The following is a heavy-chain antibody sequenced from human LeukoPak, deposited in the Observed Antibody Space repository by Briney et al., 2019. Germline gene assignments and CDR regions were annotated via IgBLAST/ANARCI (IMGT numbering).Heavy chain of an antibody. CDR2: TYYRSKWYN. CDR1: GDSVSSNSAA. V-gene: IGHV6-1*01. J-gene: IGHJ6*04. Sequence: SQTLSLTCALSGDSVSSNSAAWNWIRQSPSRGLEWLGRTYYRSKWYNDYAVSVKSRITINPDTSKNQFSLQLNSVTPEDTAVYYCARDQVWFGELSNYYYYGMDVWGKGTTVTVSS. D-gene: IGHD3-10*01. CDR3: ARDQVWFGELSNYYYYGMDV.